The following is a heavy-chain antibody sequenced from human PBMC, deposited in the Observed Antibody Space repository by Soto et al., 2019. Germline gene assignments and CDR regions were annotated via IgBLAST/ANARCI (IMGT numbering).Heavy chain of an antibody. D-gene: IGHD3-9*01. CDR2: INPNSGST. J-gene: IGHJ4*03. CDR3: ARGLGLGDC. V-gene: IGHV1-46*01. CDR1: GYTFSSYY. Sequence: QVQLVQSGAEVKKPGASVKVSCKASGYTFSSYYIHWVRQAPGQGLEWMGIINPNSGSTNYAQNVKGRLTVTRDTSTATVYMDLSRLTSDGTAMYYCARGLGLGDCWGQGPLVAVSS.